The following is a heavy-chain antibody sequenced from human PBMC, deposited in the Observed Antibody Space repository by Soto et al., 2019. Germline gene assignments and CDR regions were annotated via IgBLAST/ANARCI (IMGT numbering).Heavy chain of an antibody. CDR2: IYSGGSR. J-gene: IGHJ4*02. D-gene: IGHD3-3*01. CDR3: TRGGYEPFDY. CDR1: GFSVSGNY. Sequence: EVQLVESGGGLIQPGGSLRLSCEVSGFSVSGNYMSWVRQAPGKGLDWVSVIYSGGSRYYADSVRGRFTISRDESQNTLYLQMNSLRAEDTAVYYCTRGGYEPFDYFGQGTLVTVSS. V-gene: IGHV3-53*01.